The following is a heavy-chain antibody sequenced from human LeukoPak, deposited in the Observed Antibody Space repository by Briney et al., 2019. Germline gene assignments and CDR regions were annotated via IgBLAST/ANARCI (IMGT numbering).Heavy chain of an antibody. Sequence: GRSLRLSCAASGFTFSSYGMHWVRQAPGKGLEWVANIKQDGSEKYYVDSVKGRFTISRDNAKNSLYLQMNSLRAEDTAVYYCARGKMTSYCGGGCYSDYWGQGTLVTVSS. CDR1: GFTFSSYG. D-gene: IGHD2-21*02. CDR2: IKQDGSEK. V-gene: IGHV3-7*01. J-gene: IGHJ4*02. CDR3: ARGKMTSYCGGGCYSDY.